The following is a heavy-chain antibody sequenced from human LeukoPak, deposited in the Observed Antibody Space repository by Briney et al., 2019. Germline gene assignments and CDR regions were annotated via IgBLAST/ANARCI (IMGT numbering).Heavy chain of an antibody. J-gene: IGHJ5*01. CDR3: ARDRGSDSGSYPNGFDP. D-gene: IGHD1-26*01. CDR1: GFTFSSYA. CDR2: ISYDGSNK. Sequence: GGSLRLSCAASGFTFSSYAMHWVRQAPGKGLEWVAVISYDGSNKYYADSVKGRFTISRDNSKNTLYLQMNSLRAEDTAVYYCARDRGSDSGSYPNGFDPWGQGTLVTVSS. V-gene: IGHV3-30-3*01.